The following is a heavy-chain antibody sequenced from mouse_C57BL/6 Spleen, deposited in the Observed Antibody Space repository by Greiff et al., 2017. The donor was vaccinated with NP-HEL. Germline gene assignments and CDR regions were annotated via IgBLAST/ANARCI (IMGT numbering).Heavy chain of an antibody. Sequence: EVKLQQSGAELVRPGASVKLSCTASGFNIKDYYMHWVKQRTEQGLEWIGRIDPADGDTEYAPKFKGKATMTADTSSNTAYLQLSSLTSEDTAVYYCTTFTTVPFDYWGQGTTLTVSS. CDR2: IDPADGDT. CDR3: TTFTTVPFDY. V-gene: IGHV14-1*01. CDR1: GFNIKDYY. D-gene: IGHD1-1*01. J-gene: IGHJ2*01.